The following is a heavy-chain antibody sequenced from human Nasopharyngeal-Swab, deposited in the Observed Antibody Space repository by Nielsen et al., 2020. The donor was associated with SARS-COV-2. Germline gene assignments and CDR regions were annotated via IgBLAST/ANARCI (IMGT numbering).Heavy chain of an antibody. V-gene: IGHV4-31*03. Sequence: LRLSCSVSGGSISNSGSYWSWIRQDPGRDLEWIGYIFHSGTSYYNPSLQSRVTISVDTSKNQFSLKVNSVTAADTAVYYCARVSANSFDSWGQGTLVSVSS. CDR1: GGSISNSGSY. CDR3: ARVSANSFDS. CDR2: IFHSGTS. J-gene: IGHJ5*01. D-gene: IGHD4/OR15-4a*01.